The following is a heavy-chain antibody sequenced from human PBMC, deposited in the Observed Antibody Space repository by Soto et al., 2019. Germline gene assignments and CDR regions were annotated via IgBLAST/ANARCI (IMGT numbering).Heavy chain of an antibody. CDR1: GNSVSINSAA. Sequence: SPTLALTCAISGNSVSINSAAWNCIRQSPSRVLEWLGRTYYRSKWYNDYAVSVKSRITINPDTSKNQFSLQLNSVAPEDTAVYYCARDNDFWSGYHYYYYYGMDVWGQGTTVTVSS. CDR2: TYYRSKWYN. V-gene: IGHV6-1*01. D-gene: IGHD3-3*01. CDR3: ARDNDFWSGYHYYYYYGMDV. J-gene: IGHJ6*02.